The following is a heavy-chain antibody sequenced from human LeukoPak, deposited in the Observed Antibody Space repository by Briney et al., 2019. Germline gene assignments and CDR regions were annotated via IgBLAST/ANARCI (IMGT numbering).Heavy chain of an antibody. CDR3: ARFDLYYYGMDV. V-gene: IGHV4-59*08. Sequence: SETLSLPCTVSGGSISRYHWRWLRQPPGKGLEWLGYIYYSWSTKYNPFLKSRVHLPVDTSQNQFSLKLSSVTAADTAVYYCARFDLYYYGMDVWGQGTTVTVSS. CDR2: IYYSWST. J-gene: IGHJ6*02. CDR1: GGSISRYH. D-gene: IGHD3-9*01.